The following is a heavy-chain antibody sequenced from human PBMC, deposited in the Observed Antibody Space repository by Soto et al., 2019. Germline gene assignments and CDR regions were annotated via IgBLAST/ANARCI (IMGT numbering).Heavy chain of an antibody. V-gene: IGHV4-39*01. Sequence: SETLSLTCTVSGGSISSSSYYWGCIRQPPGKGLEWIGSIYYSGSTYYNPSLKSRVTISVDTSKNQFSLKLSSVTAADTAVYYCARPRLEVSAEYFQHWGQGTLVTVSS. CDR3: ARPRLEVSAEYFQH. CDR2: IYYSGST. J-gene: IGHJ1*01. D-gene: IGHD3-22*01. CDR1: GGSISSSSYY.